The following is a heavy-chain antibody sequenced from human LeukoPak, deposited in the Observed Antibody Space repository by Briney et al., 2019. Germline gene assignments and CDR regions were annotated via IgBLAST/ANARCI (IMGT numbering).Heavy chain of an antibody. Sequence: GGSLRLSCAASGFTFRSYGMHWVRQAPGKGLEWVAYIQNDGSNEQYADSVKGRFSISRDSSKDILYLQMNSLRAEDTAVYYCAKDRCSNGIGCYYYYMDVWGKGTTVTISS. CDR1: GFTFRSYG. CDR2: IQNDGSNE. J-gene: IGHJ6*03. V-gene: IGHV3-30*02. CDR3: AKDRCSNGIGCYYYYMDV. D-gene: IGHD2-8*01.